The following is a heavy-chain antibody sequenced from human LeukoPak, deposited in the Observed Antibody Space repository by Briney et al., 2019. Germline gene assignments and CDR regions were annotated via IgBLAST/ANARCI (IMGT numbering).Heavy chain of an antibody. CDR3: ARDLTGVRDI. V-gene: IGHV4-30-2*01. J-gene: IGHJ3*02. D-gene: IGHD7-27*01. CDR1: GGSISSGGYS. CDR2: IYHSGST. Sequence: PSQTLSLTCAVSGGSISSGGYSWSWIRQPPGKGLEWIGYIYHSGSTYYNPSLKSRVTISVDRSKNQFSLKLSSVTAADTAVYYCARDLTGVRDIWGQGTSVTVSS.